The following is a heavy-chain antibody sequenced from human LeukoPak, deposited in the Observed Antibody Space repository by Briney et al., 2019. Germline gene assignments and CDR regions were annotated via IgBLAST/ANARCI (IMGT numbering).Heavy chain of an antibody. Sequence: GESLQISCKGSGYRFTNSWVGWVRQLPGKGLEWMGVIYPGDSDTRYSPSLQGQVTISADKSISTAYLQWSSLKASDTAMYYCARGLVGDSAFDFWGRGTMVTVSS. CDR1: GYRFTNSW. J-gene: IGHJ3*01. D-gene: IGHD1-26*01. V-gene: IGHV5-51*01. CDR2: IYPGDSDT. CDR3: ARGLVGDSAFDF.